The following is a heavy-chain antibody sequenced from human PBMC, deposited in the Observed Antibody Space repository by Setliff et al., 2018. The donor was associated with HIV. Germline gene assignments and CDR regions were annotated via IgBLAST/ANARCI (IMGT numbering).Heavy chain of an antibody. CDR1: GFTFSSYA. Sequence: HLGGSLRLSCAASGFTFSSYAMSWVRQAPGKGLEWVSGISGSGYGTFYADSVKGRFTISRDNSKSTLYLQMNGLRAEDTAVYYCAKEDRILFYWGQGTLVTVSS. CDR2: ISGSGYGT. CDR3: AKEDRILFY. V-gene: IGHV3-23*01. D-gene: IGHD2-15*01. J-gene: IGHJ4*02.